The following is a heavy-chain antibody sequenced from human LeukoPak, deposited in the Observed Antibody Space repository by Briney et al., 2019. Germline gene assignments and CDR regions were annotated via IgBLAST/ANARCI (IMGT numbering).Heavy chain of an antibody. V-gene: IGHV4-59*01. D-gene: IGHD3-3*02. CDR1: GGSMNNCY. CDR2: IHYTGIT. Sequence: SETLSLTCIVSGGSMNNCYWTWIRQPPGKGLEWIAYIHYTGITNYNPFLRSRVTISLDASKSQFSLKLNSVTAADTAFYYCARILEGSGAAFDIWGQGTMVTVSS. J-gene: IGHJ3*02. CDR3: ARILEGSGAAFDI.